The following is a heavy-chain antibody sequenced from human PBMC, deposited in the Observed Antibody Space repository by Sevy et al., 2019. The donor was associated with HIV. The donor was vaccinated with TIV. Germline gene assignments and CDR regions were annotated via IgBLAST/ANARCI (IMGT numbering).Heavy chain of an antibody. J-gene: IGHJ4*02. CDR1: GFTFSRYS. V-gene: IGHV3-7*01. CDR3: ARLRDDSSGFHLDY. Sequence: GGSLRLSCVDSGFTFSRYSMNWVRQAPGKGLEWVANIKQDGSEKYSVDSVKGRFTISRDNAKNSLYLQMNSLRAEDTAVYYCARLRDDSSGFHLDYWGQGTLVTVSS. D-gene: IGHD3-22*01. CDR2: IKQDGSEK.